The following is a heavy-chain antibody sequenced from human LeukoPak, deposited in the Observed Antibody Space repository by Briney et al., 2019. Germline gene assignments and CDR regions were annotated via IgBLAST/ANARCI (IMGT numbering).Heavy chain of an antibody. CDR2: ISWDGGST. Sequence: PGGSLRLSCAASGFTFDDYSMHWVRQAPGKGLEWVSLISWDGGSTYYADSVKGRFTISRDNARNSLYLQMNSLRAEDTGVYYCARSEMGYYNYYMDVWGKGTTVTVSS. V-gene: IGHV3-43*01. D-gene: IGHD2-8*01. CDR1: GFTFDDYS. CDR3: ARSEMGYYNYYMDV. J-gene: IGHJ6*03.